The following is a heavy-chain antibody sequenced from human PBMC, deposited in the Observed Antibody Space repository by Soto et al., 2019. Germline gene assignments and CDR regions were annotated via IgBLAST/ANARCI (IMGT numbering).Heavy chain of an antibody. CDR1: GFTFSSYG. V-gene: IGHV3-30*18. D-gene: IGHD2-15*01. Sequence: QVQLVESGGGVVQPGRSLRLSCAASGFTFSSYGMHWVRQAPGKGLEWVAVISYDGSDKYYADSVKGRITSYRDNSNNTLYLQMDSLRAEDTAVYYCSKWVVVATNYSQHWGQGTLVTVSS. J-gene: IGHJ1*01. CDR3: SKWVVVATNYSQH. CDR2: ISYDGSDK.